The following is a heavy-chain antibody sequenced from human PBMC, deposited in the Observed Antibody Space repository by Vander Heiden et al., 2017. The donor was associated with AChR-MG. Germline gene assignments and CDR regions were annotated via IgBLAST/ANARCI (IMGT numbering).Heavy chain of an antibody. CDR1: GFTFSSYA. V-gene: IGHV3-23*01. D-gene: IGHD6-19*01. Sequence: EVQLLESGGGLVQPGGSLRLSCAAPGFTFSSYAVGWVRQAPGKGLEWVSAISGSGGSTYYADSVNGRFTISRDNSKNTLYLQMNSLRAEDTAVYYCAKDGSGWSIDYWGQGTLVTVSS. CDR2: ISGSGGST. CDR3: AKDGSGWSIDY. J-gene: IGHJ4*02.